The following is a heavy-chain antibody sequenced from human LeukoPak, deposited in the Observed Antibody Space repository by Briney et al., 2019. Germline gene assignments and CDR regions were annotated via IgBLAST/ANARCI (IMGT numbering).Heavy chain of an antibody. CDR1: GFTVSSNY. CDR2: IYSGGST. J-gene: IGHJ4*02. Sequence: GGSLRLSCAASGFTVSSNYMSWVRQAPGKGLEWASVIYSGGSTYYADSVKGRFTISRDNSKNTLYLQMNSLRAEDTAVYYCATQVTATNPNDYWGQGTLVTVSS. V-gene: IGHV3-66*02. D-gene: IGHD1-7*01. CDR3: ATQVTATNPNDY.